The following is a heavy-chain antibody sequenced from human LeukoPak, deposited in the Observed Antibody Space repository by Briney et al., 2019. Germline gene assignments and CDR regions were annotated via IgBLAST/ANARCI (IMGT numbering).Heavy chain of an antibody. J-gene: IGHJ4*02. Sequence: QLGGSLRLSCAASGLTFSNHAMGWVRQAPGKGLERISEISGSGGSTYYADSVKGRFTISRDNSKNTLYLQMNSLRAEDTAVYYCTRELFDFDYWGQGTLVTVSS. CDR2: ISGSGGST. D-gene: IGHD3-10*01. CDR1: GLTFSNHA. V-gene: IGHV3-23*01. CDR3: TRELFDFDY.